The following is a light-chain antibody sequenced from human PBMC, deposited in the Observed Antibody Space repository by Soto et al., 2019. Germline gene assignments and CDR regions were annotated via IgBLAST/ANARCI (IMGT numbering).Light chain of an antibody. CDR2: EVS. J-gene: IGLJ3*02. Sequence: QSALTQPASVSGSPGQSITISCSGTYSDVGGYNRVSWYQHHPGKAPKMLIFEVSTRPSGISDRFSGSKSGDTASLTISGLQAEDEADYYCVSYIASTVTHWVFGGGTKLTVL. CDR1: YSDVGGYNR. CDR3: VSYIASTVTHWV. V-gene: IGLV2-14*01.